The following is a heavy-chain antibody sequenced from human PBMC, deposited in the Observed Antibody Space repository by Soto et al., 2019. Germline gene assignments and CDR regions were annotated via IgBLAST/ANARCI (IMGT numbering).Heavy chain of an antibody. V-gene: IGHV4-4*02. J-gene: IGHJ4*02. Sequence: SETPSLTCAVSGGSTNTNNWWTWVRQPPGKGLERIGEVHQSGSTNYSPSLKSRVTISMDKSRNHFSLKLNSVTAADTAVYYCASRIAYRPYWGPGTPVTVFS. D-gene: IGHD3-16*02. CDR2: VHQSGST. CDR1: GGSTNTNNW. CDR3: ASRIAYRPY.